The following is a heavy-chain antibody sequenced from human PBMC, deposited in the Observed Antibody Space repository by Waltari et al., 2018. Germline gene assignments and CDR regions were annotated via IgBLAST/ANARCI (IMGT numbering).Heavy chain of an antibody. Sequence: QLQLQESGPGLVKPSETLSLTCTVSGGSISSSSYYWGWIRQPPGKGLEWIGSIYYSGSTYYNPSLKSRVTISVDTSKNQFSLKLSSVTTADTAVYYCARQVVAGGRYSSGWYEVRYFDYWGQGTLVTVSS. CDR3: ARQVVAGGRYSSGWYEVRYFDY. CDR2: IYYSGST. CDR1: GGSISSSSYY. D-gene: IGHD6-19*01. V-gene: IGHV4-39*01. J-gene: IGHJ4*02.